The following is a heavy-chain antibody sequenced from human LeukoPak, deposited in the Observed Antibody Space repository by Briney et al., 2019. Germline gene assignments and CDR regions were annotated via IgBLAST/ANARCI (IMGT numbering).Heavy chain of an antibody. CDR2: INHNSGGT. V-gene: IGHV1-2*06. D-gene: IGHD7-27*01. Sequence: ASVKVSCKASGYTFIDYYIHWVRQAPGQGLEWMGRINHNSGGTDYAQNFQGRVTMTRDTSISTAYMELSRLRSDDTAVYYCARDLPSTSNWELDYWGQGTLVTVSS. J-gene: IGHJ4*02. CDR3: ARDLPSTSNWELDY. CDR1: GYTFIDYY.